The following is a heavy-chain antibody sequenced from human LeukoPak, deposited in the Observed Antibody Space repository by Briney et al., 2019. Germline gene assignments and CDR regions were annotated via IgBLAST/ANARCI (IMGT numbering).Heavy chain of an antibody. V-gene: IGHV3-30*18. J-gene: IGHJ4*02. Sequence: PGGSLRLSCAASGFTFSSYGMHWVRQAPGKGLEWVAVISSDGSDNYYADSVKGRFTISRDNSKNTMYLQMNSLRDEDTAVYYCAKGSATTVVTIDYWGQGTLVTVSS. D-gene: IGHD4-23*01. CDR1: GFTFSSYG. CDR3: AKGSATTVVTIDY. CDR2: ISSDGSDN.